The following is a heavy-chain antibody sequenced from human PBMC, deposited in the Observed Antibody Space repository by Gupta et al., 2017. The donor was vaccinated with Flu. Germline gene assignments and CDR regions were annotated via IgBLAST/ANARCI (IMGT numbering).Heavy chain of an antibody. CDR3: ARAWDVTVAGTFDY. Sequence: EVQLVESGGGLVKPGGSLRLSCAASGFTFSTYGMNWVRQAPGKGLEWVSSISSSSSYIYYADSVKSRFTISRHNAKNSLYLQMNSLRAEDTAVYYCARAWDVTVAGTFDYWGQGTLVTVSS. CDR1: GFTFSTYG. J-gene: IGHJ4*02. CDR2: ISSSSSYI. D-gene: IGHD6-19*01. V-gene: IGHV3-21*01.